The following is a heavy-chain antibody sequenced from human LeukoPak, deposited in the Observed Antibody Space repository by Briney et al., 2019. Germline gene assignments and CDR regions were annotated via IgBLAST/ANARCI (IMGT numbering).Heavy chain of an antibody. D-gene: IGHD3-10*01. Sequence: GGSLRLSCAASGFTFSSCEMNWARQAPGKGLEWVSYISSSGSTIYYADSVKGLFTIARDNAKNSLYLQMNSLRAEDTAVYYCARGPMVRGVIIRRSKSGYFDYWGQGTLVTVSS. CDR2: ISSSGSTI. V-gene: IGHV3-48*03. CDR1: GFTFSSCE. J-gene: IGHJ4*02. CDR3: ARGPMVRGVIIRRSKSGYFDY.